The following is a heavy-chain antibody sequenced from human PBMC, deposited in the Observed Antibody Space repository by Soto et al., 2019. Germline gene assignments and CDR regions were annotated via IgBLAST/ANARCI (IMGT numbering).Heavy chain of an antibody. CDR1: GFTFNNYW. V-gene: IGHV3-7*03. Sequence: PGGSLRLSCAASGFTFNNYWMHWVRQAPGKGLVWVANIKGDGSERHYVDSVKGRFIISRDNAKNSLFLQMSSLRVEDTAVYYCARDGCTSASCDIYGMDVWGQGTTVTVSS. D-gene: IGHD2-2*02. CDR3: ARDGCTSASCDIYGMDV. CDR2: IKGDGSER. J-gene: IGHJ6*02.